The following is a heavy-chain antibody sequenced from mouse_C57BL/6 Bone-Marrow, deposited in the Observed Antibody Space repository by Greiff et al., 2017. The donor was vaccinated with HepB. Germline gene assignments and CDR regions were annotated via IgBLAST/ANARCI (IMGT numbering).Heavy chain of an antibody. Sequence: VQLQQSGPELVKPGASVKIPCKASGYTFTNYNMDWVKQSNGKSLEWIGDINPNNGGTIYNQKFKGKAPLTVDKSSSTAYMELRSLTSEDTAVYYCARRGNDYEAMDYWGQGTSVTVSS. V-gene: IGHV1-18*01. CDR1: GYTFTNYN. J-gene: IGHJ4*01. CDR2: INPNNGGT. CDR3: ARRGNDYEAMDY.